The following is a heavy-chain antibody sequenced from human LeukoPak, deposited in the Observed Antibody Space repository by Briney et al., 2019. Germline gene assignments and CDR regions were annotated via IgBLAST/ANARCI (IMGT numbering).Heavy chain of an antibody. V-gene: IGHV1-2*02. CDR3: ARDRVGIVYDY. Sequence: GASVKVSCKTSEYTFTDYYIHWVRQAPGQGPEWMGWINPNSGGTNYAQNFQGRVTMTRDTSIRTAHMELSRLRSDDTAVYYCARDRVGIVYDYWGQGTLVTVST. J-gene: IGHJ4*02. CDR2: INPNSGGT. D-gene: IGHD3-16*02. CDR1: EYTFTDYY.